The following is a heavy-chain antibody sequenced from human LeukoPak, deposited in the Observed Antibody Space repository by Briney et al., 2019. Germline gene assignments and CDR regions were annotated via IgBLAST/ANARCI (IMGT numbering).Heavy chain of an antibody. D-gene: IGHD6-13*01. CDR1: GFTFSNYG. CDR3: AREVRGIAAAGTGWFDP. Sequence: PGGSLRLSCAASGFTFSNYGMNWVRQGPGKGLEWVSFIRYDGSNKYYADSVKGRFTISRDNSKNTLYLQMHSLRAEDTAVYYCAREVRGIAAAGTGWFDPWGQGTLVTVSS. CDR2: IRYDGSNK. J-gene: IGHJ5*02. V-gene: IGHV3-30*02.